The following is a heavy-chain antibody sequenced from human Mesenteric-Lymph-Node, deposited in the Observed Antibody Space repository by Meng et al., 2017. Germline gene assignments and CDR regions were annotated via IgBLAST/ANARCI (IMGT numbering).Heavy chain of an antibody. CDR2: INKDGSST. V-gene: IGHV3-74*01. Sequence: GESLKISCAASGFTFSIYWMHWVRQAPGKGLVWVSRINKDGSSTSYADSVKGRFTISRDNAKNTLYLQMNSLRAEDTAVYYCARHVYADYGDYVDYWGQGTLVTVSS. CDR1: GFTFSIYW. J-gene: IGHJ4*02. D-gene: IGHD4-17*01. CDR3: ARHVYADYGDYVDY.